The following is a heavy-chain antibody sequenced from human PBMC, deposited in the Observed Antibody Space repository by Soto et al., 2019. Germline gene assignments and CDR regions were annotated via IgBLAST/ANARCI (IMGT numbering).Heavy chain of an antibody. D-gene: IGHD3-22*01. CDR2: IIHIFGTA. Sequence: QVQLVQSGAEVRKPGSSVKVSCKASGGTFSRHAISWVRQAPGQGLEWMGGIIHIFGTANHAQKLQGRVTIIADESTSTVYMELSSLRSEDTAMYYCARGWGYDSNDYYYAYWGQGTLVIVSS. J-gene: IGHJ4*02. CDR3: ARGWGYDSNDYYYAY. V-gene: IGHV1-69*01. CDR1: GGTFSRHA.